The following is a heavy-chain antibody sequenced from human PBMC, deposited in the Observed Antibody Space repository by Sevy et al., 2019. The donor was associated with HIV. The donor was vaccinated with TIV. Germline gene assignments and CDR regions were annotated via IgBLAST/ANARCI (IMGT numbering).Heavy chain of an antibody. D-gene: IGHD3-22*01. V-gene: IGHV3-7*04. CDR3: ARGNSGSFDY. J-gene: IGHJ4*02. Sequence: GGSLRLSCAASGFTFSTYWMHWVRQAPGKGLEWVANIKQDESEKYYVASVKGRFTISRDNAKNSLYLQMNSLRPGDTAVYYCARGNSGSFDYWGQGTLVTVFS. CDR1: GFTFSTYW. CDR2: IKQDESEK.